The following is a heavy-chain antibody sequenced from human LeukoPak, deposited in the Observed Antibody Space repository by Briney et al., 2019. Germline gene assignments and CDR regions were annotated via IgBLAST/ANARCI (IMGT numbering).Heavy chain of an antibody. Sequence: PGGSLRLSCAASGFIFSNYGMNWVRQAPGKGLEWVSATSASGASTYYADSVKGRFTISRDISKNTLYLQMNSLRDEDTALYYCAREYYYDSSGYYYWGQGTLVTVSS. CDR2: TSASGAST. D-gene: IGHD3-22*01. J-gene: IGHJ4*02. CDR3: AREYYYDSSGYYY. V-gene: IGHV3-23*01. CDR1: GFIFSNYG.